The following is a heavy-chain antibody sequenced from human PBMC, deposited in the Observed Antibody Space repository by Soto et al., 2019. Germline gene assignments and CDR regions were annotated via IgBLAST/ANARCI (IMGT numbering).Heavy chain of an antibody. J-gene: IGHJ6*02. CDR3: AAVAGTGGDYYYYGMDV. D-gene: IGHD6-19*01. Sequence: ASVKVSCKVSGYTLTELSMHWVRQAPGKGLEWMGGFDPEDGETIYAQKFQGRVTMTEDTSTDTAYMELSSLRSEDTAVYYCAAVAGTGGDYYYYGMDVWGQGTTVTVS. V-gene: IGHV1-24*01. CDR1: GYTLTELS. CDR2: FDPEDGET.